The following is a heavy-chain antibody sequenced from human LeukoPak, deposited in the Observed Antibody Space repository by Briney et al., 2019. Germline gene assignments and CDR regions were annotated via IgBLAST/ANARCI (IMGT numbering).Heavy chain of an antibody. Sequence: SETLSLTCTVSGGSISSYYWSWIRQPPGKGLEWIGYIYYSGSTNYNPSLKSRVTISVDTSKNQFSLKLSSVTAADTAVYYCARSSYDFWSGYYSYFDYWGQGTLVTV. D-gene: IGHD3-3*01. CDR3: ARSSYDFWSGYYSYFDY. CDR2: IYYSGST. V-gene: IGHV4-59*01. CDR1: GGSISSYY. J-gene: IGHJ4*02.